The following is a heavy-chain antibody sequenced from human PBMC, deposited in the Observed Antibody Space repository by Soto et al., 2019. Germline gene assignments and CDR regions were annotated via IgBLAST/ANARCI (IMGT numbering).Heavy chain of an antibody. J-gene: IGHJ4*02. CDR1: GDTFNFYT. CDR2: IIPYLSVS. Sequence: QVQLVQSGAEVKKPGSSLRVSCKASGDTFNFYTINWVRQAPGPGLEWLGRIIPYLSVSNYAQKFQGRVTITADKSTNTAYMEVRSLRSEDTAMYYCATSFGSGYRAFDYWGQGALVTVSS. D-gene: IGHD3-10*01. V-gene: IGHV1-69*02. CDR3: ATSFGSGYRAFDY.